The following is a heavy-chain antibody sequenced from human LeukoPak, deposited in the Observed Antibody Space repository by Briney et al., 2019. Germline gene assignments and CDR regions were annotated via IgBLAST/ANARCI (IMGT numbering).Heavy chain of an antibody. CDR2: ISYDGSNK. V-gene: IGHV3-30*18. J-gene: IGHJ4*02. CDR1: GFTFSSYG. D-gene: IGHD6-19*01. Sequence: GGSLRLSCAASGFTFSSYGMHWVRQAPGKGLEWVAVISYDGSNKYYADSVKGRFTISRDNSKNTLYLQMNSLRAEDTAVYYCANRPAVAGQGFDYWGQGTLVTVSS. CDR3: ANRPAVAGQGFDY.